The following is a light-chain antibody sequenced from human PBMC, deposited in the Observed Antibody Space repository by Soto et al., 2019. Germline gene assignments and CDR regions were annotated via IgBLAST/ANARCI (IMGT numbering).Light chain of an antibody. CDR1: SSDVGSYNL. Sequence: QSVLTQPASVSGSPGQSITISCTGTSSDVGSYNLVSWYQQHPGKAPKLMIYEGSKWPSGVSNRFSGSKSGNTASLTISGLQAEDEADYYCCSYAGSSTLGVFGTGTKLTVL. J-gene: IGLJ1*01. V-gene: IGLV2-23*01. CDR2: EGS. CDR3: CSYAGSSTLGV.